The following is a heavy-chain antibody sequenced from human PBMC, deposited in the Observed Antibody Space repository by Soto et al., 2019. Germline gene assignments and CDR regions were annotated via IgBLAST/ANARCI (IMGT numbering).Heavy chain of an antibody. Sequence: WGWIRQPPGKGLEWIGSIYYSGSTYYNPSLKSRVTISVDTSKNQFSLKLSSVTAADTAVYYCARRRAVAGYYYYYGMDVWGQGTTVTVSS. J-gene: IGHJ6*02. CDR3: ARRRAVAGYYYYYGMDV. CDR2: IYYSGST. V-gene: IGHV4-39*01. D-gene: IGHD6-19*01.